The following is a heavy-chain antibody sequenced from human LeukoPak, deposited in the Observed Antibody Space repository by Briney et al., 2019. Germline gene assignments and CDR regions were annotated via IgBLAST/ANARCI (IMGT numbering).Heavy chain of an antibody. V-gene: IGHV3-53*01. CDR2: IYSGGST. CDR3: ARETGSYLGN. J-gene: IGHJ4*02. Sequence: WVSLIYSGGSTYYADSVKGRFTISRDNSKNTLYLQMNSLRAEDTAVYYCARETGSYLGNWGQGTLVTVSS. D-gene: IGHD1-26*01.